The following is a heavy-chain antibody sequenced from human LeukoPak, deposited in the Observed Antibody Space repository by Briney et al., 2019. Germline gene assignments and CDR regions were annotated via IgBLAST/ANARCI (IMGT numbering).Heavy chain of an antibody. V-gene: IGHV5-51*01. CDR3: ARLLGGGPAATPFDY. Sequence: GESLKISCKGSGYSFTSYWIGWVRQMPGKGLEWMGIIYPGGSDTRYSPSFQGQVTISADKSISTAYLQWSSLQASDTAMYYCARLLGGGPAATPFDYWGQGTLVTVSS. CDR2: IYPGGSDT. D-gene: IGHD2-2*01. J-gene: IGHJ4*02. CDR1: GYSFTSYW.